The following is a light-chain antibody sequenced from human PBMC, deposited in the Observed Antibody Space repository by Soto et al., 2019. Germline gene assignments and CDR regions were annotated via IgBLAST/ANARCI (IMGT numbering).Light chain of an antibody. CDR1: SSNIGSNT. Sequence: QSVLTQPPSTSGTPGQRVTISCSGSSSNIGSNTENWYQQLPGTAPKLLIYRNNQRPSGVPDRFSGSKSGTSASLAISGLQSEDEADYYCAAWDGSLKGYVFATGTKVTVL. CDR2: RNN. J-gene: IGLJ1*01. CDR3: AAWDGSLKGYV. V-gene: IGLV1-44*01.